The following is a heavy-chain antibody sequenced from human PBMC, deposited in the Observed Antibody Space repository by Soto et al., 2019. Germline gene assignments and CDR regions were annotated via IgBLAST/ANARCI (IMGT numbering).Heavy chain of an antibody. Sequence: GGSLRLSCAASGFTFSNYWMSWVRQAPGKGLEWVAAIKQDGSVKSYVDSAKGRFTISRDNAKDSLFLQLDSLRAEDTAVYYCGTTLRSVPFDYWGQGTLVTVSS. D-gene: IGHD4-17*01. CDR2: IKQDGSVK. V-gene: IGHV3-7*05. CDR3: GTTLRSVPFDY. J-gene: IGHJ4*02. CDR1: GFTFSNYW.